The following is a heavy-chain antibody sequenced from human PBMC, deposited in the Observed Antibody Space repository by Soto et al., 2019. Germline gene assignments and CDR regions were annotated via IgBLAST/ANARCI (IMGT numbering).Heavy chain of an antibody. CDR3: ARGGYSSPWFDP. D-gene: IGHD6-13*01. V-gene: IGHV4-31*03. J-gene: IGHJ5*02. CDR1: GGSISSGGYY. Sequence: SETLSLTCSVSGGSISSGGYYWSWIRQHPGKGLEWIGYIYYSGSTYYNPSLKSRVTISVDTSKDQFSLKLSSVTAADTAVYYCARGGYSSPWFDPWGQGTLVTVSS. CDR2: IYYSGST.